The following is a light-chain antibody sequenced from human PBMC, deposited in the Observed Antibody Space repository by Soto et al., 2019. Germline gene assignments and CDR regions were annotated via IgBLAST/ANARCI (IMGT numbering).Light chain of an antibody. Sequence: EIVLTQSPGTLSLSPGERATLSCRASQTINNNYLAWYQQKPGQTPRLLVNAASNRATGIPDRFSGGGSGTDFTLTISSLEPEDFAVYYCQQYGLPPHSFGQGNRVEIK. V-gene: IGKV3-20*01. J-gene: IGKJ2*01. CDR1: QTINNNY. CDR2: AAS. CDR3: QQYGLPPHS.